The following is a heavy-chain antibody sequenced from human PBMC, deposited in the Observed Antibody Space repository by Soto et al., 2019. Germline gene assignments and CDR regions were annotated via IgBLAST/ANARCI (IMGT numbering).Heavy chain of an antibody. D-gene: IGHD1-20*01. CDR2: ISAYNGKT. CDR1: GYTFTSYG. J-gene: IGHJ4*02. CDR3: ARDLRVCIFTSCSGTKYRDNWNPGFVY. V-gene: IGHV1-18*01. Sequence: ASVKVSCKASGYTFTSYGISWVRQAPGQGLEWMGWISAYNGKTNYAQKIKGRVTMTTDTSTSTAYMELRSRRSDGTDVYYFARDLRVCIFTSCSGTKYRDNWNPGFVYWGQGTLVTVSS.